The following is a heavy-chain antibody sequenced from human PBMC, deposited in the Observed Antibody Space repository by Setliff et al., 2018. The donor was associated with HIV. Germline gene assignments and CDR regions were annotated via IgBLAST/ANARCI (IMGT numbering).Heavy chain of an antibody. Sequence: ASVKVSCKASGYTFTTYYIHWVRQAPGQGLELMGIINPSSTSTNYAQRFQGRVTMTRDTSTSTVYMELSSLRSEDTAVYYCARDHMSVGAWVGATSRGLFQHWGQGTLVTVSS. CDR1: GYTFTTYY. CDR3: ARDHMSVGAWVGATSRGLFQH. D-gene: IGHD1-26*01. V-gene: IGHV1-46*01. J-gene: IGHJ1*01. CDR2: INPSSTST.